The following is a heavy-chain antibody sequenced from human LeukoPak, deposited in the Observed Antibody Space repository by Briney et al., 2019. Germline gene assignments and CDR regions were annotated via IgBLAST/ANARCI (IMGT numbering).Heavy chain of an antibody. Sequence: SQTLSLTCTVSGGSFSSGSYYWSWIRQPAGKGLEWIGRIYTSGSTNYNPSLKSRVTISVDTSKNQFSLKLSSVTAADTAVYYCARGTKTGTNYWGQGTLVTVSS. J-gene: IGHJ4*02. V-gene: IGHV4-61*02. CDR3: ARGTKTGTNY. D-gene: IGHD3-9*01. CDR1: GGSFSSGSYY. CDR2: IYTSGST.